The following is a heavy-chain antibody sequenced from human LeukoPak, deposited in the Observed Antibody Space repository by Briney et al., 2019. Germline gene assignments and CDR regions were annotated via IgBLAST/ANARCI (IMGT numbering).Heavy chain of an antibody. J-gene: IGHJ4*02. CDR2: INHSGST. CDR1: GGSFSGYY. CDR3: ARLRRRWAAHFDY. Sequence: SETLSLTCAVYGGSFSGYYWSWIRQPLGKGLEWIGEINHSGSTNYNPSLKSRVTISVDTSKNQFSLKLSSVTAADTAVYYCARLRRRWAAHFDYWGQGTLVTVSS. V-gene: IGHV4-34*01. D-gene: IGHD4-23*01.